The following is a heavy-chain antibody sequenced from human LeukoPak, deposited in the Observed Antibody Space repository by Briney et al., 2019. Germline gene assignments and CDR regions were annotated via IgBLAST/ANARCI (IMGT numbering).Heavy chain of an antibody. CDR1: GFTFSSYG. Sequence: GGSLRLSCAASGFTFSSYGMHWVRQAPGKGLEWVALISYDGSNKYYADSVKGRFTISRDNSKNTLYLQMNSLRAEDTAVYYCAKDLGYSYGYYYYHYGMDVWGQGTRSPSP. V-gene: IGHV3-30*18. J-gene: IGHJ6*02. CDR2: ISYDGSNK. CDR3: AKDLGYSYGYYYYHYGMDV. D-gene: IGHD5-18*01.